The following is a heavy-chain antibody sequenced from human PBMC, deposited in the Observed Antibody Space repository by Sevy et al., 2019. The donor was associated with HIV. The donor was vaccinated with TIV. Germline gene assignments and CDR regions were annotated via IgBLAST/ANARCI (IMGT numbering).Heavy chain of an antibody. Sequence: GGSLRLSCAASGFTFSTSTMNWVRRAPGKGLEWVSLMTSSGSYIVYADSVKGRFTISRDNVKNSVFLQMNSLRVEDTAVYYCVRDGWNYWGQGTLVTVSS. V-gene: IGHV3-21*01. CDR1: GFTFSTST. CDR3: VRDGWNY. CDR2: MTSSGSYI. J-gene: IGHJ4*02. D-gene: IGHD2-15*01.